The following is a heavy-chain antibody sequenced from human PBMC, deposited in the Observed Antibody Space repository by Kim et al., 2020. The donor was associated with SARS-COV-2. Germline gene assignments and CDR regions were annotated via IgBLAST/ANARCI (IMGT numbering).Heavy chain of an antibody. V-gene: IGHV4-59*01. Sequence: NPSLKSRVTISVDTSKNQFSLKLSSVTAADTAVYYCARTSRGIVVGFFDYWGQGTLVTVSS. CDR3: ARTSRGIVVGFFDY. J-gene: IGHJ4*02. D-gene: IGHD3-22*01.